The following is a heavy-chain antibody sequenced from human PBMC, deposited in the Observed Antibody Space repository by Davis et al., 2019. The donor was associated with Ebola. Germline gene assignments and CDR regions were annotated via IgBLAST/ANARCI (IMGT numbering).Heavy chain of an antibody. CDR2: ISAYNGNT. CDR1: GYTFTSYG. V-gene: IGHV1-18*01. D-gene: IGHD3-3*01. CDR3: ARDRLTITIFGVVRSGSWFDP. Sequence: AASVKVSCKASGYTFTSYGITWVRQAPGQGLEWMGWISAYNGNTNYAQKLQGRVTMTTDTFTSTAYMELRSLRSDDTDVYYCARDRLTITIFGVVRSGSWFDPWGQGTLVTVSS. J-gene: IGHJ5*02.